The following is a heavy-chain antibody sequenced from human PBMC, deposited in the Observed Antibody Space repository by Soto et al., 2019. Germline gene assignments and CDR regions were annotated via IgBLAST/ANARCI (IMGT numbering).Heavy chain of an antibody. CDR2: ISSNGGST. D-gene: IGHD4-17*01. V-gene: IGHV3-64*01. CDR1: GFTFSSYA. CDR3: ARAFYGDYEFGYYYYYYMDV. Sequence: GGSLRLSCAASGFTFSSYAMHWVRQAPGKGLEYVSAISSNGGSTYYANSVKGRFTISRDNSKNTLYLQMGSLRAEDMAVYYCARAFYGDYEFGYYYYYYMDVWGKGTTVTVSS. J-gene: IGHJ6*03.